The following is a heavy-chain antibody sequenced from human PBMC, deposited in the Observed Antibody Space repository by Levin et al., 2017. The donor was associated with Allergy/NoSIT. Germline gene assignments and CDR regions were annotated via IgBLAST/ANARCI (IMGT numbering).Heavy chain of an antibody. CDR2: ISYSGST. V-gene: IGHV4-61*01. D-gene: IGHD3-22*01. CDR3: ARSHDSTGYFN. CDR1: GGSVSSSSYY. Sequence: SETLSLTCTVSGGSVSSSSYYWSWIRQPPGKGLDWIGYISYSGSTNYNPSLKSRVTISVDTSKNQFSLKLSSVTAADTAVYYCARSHDSTGYFNWGQGTLFTVSS. J-gene: IGHJ4*02.